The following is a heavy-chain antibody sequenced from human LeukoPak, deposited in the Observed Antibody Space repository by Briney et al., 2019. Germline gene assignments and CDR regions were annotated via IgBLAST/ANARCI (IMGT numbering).Heavy chain of an antibody. CDR3: ARGGSGSYYNPYNWFDP. J-gene: IGHJ5*02. Sequence: PGGSLRLSCAASGFTVSSNYMSWVRQAPGKGLEWVSVIYSGGSTYYADSVKGRFTISRDNSKNTLYLQMNSLRAEDTAVYYCARGGSGSYYNPYNWFDPWGQGTLVTVSS. CDR1: GFTVSSNY. D-gene: IGHD3-10*01. CDR2: IYSGGST. V-gene: IGHV3-66*01.